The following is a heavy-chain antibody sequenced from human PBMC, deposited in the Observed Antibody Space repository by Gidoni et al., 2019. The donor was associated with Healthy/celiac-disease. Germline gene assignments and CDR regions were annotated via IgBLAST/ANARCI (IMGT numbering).Heavy chain of an antibody. CDR1: GFTFSNAL. CDR2: IKSKTDGGTT. CDR3: TTDGLDDSSGYYDY. V-gene: IGHV3-15*01. J-gene: IGHJ4*02. D-gene: IGHD3-22*01. Sequence: EVQLVESGGGLVKPGGSLRLSCAASGFTFSNALMSWVRQAPGKGLEGVGRIKSKTDGGTTDYAAPVKGRFTISRDDSKNTLYLQMNSLKTEDTAVYYCTTDGLDDSSGYYDYWGQGTLVTVSS.